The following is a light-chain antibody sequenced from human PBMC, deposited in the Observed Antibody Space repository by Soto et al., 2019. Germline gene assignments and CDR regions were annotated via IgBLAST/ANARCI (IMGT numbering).Light chain of an antibody. J-gene: IGKJ3*01. V-gene: IGKV1-27*01. CDR1: QGISNY. Sequence: DIQMTQSPSSLSASVGDRVAITCRASQGISNYLAWYQQKPGKVPKLLIYAASTLQSGVPSRFSGSGSGTDFTLTSSSRQPEDVATYYCQKYNSALFTFGHGTNVYIK. CDR3: QKYNSALFT. CDR2: AAS.